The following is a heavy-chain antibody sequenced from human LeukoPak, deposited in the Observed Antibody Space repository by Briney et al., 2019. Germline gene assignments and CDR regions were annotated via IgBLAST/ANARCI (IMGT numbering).Heavy chain of an antibody. CDR1: GFTFSTYG. D-gene: IGHD3-22*01. Sequence: GGSLRLSCAASGFTFSTYGMHWVRQAPGKGLEWVAFIRYDGSIKYYADSVKGRFTISRDSSTNTLYLQMNSLRAEDTSVYYCARDLGQYYDTSDNWFDPWGQGTLVTVSS. CDR2: IRYDGSIK. J-gene: IGHJ5*02. V-gene: IGHV3-30*02. CDR3: ARDLGQYYDTSDNWFDP.